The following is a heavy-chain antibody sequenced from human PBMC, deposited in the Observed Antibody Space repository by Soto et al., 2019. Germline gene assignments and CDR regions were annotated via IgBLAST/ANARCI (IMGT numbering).Heavy chain of an antibody. CDR3: ARARIVVAGTIVDY. CDR1: GYSISSGYY. D-gene: IGHD6-19*01. CDR2: IYHSGNT. V-gene: IGHV4-38-2*01. J-gene: IGHJ4*02. Sequence: PSETLSLTCAVSGYSISSGYYCGWIRQPPGKGLEWIGSIYHSGNTYYNPSLKSRVTISVDTSKNHFSLKLSSVTAEDTAVYYCARARIVVAGTIVDYWGQGTLVTVSS.